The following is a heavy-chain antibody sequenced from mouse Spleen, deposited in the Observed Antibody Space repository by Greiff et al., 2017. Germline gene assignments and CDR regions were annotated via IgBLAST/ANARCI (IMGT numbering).Heavy chain of an antibody. CDR2: IDPSDSYT. V-gene: IGHV1-59*01. CDR3: ARCDYDYDSYYYAMDY. J-gene: IGHJ4*01. D-gene: IGHD2-4*01. Sequence: QVQLQQSGAELVRPGTSVKLSCKASGYTFTSYWMHWVKQRPGQGLEWIGVIDPSDSYTNYNQKFKGKATLTVDTSSSTAYMQLSSLTSEDSAVYYCARCDYDYDSYYYAMDYWGQGTSVTVSS. CDR1: GYTFTSYW.